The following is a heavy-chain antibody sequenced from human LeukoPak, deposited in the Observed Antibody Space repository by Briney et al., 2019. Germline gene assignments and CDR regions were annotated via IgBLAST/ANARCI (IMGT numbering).Heavy chain of an antibody. CDR1: GFTLSGYD. CDR3: AQDPFTFDGDYGDT. J-gene: IGHJ4*02. D-gene: IGHD4-17*01. V-gene: IGHV3-23*01. CDR2: ISKSDDRT. Sequence: GVSPRLSCVASGFTLSGYDMMWVRQRPGKGLEWVSSISKSDDRTYYADSVKGRFTISRDKSKSTVYLQMSSLRVDDTAVYYCAQDPFTFDGDYGDTWGQGTLVTVSS.